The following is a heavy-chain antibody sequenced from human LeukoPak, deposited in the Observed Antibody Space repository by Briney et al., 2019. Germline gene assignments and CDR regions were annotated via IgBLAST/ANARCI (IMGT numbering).Heavy chain of an antibody. CDR3: ARAINLNYYDTSGYYFDY. Sequence: PSETLSLTCTVSGGSVTSGTSYWSWIRQPPGKGLEYIGDISYIGATTYNPSLKSRVTILADTSKNLFSLKLSSVAAADTAVYYCARAINLNYYDTSGYYFDYWGQGTLVTVSS. D-gene: IGHD3-22*01. CDR2: ISYIGAT. V-gene: IGHV4-61*01. CDR1: GGSVTSGTSY. J-gene: IGHJ4*02.